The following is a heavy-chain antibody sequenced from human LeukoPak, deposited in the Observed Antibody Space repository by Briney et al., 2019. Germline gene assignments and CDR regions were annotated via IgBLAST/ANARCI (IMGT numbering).Heavy chain of an antibody. CDR2: INHGGDT. CDR3: AREKGYRVDY. Sequence: SETLSLTCSVYGGSFSGHYWSWIRQPPGKGLESIGEINHGGDTNYNPSLKSRVTISVDLSKIQFSLKLTSVTAADTAVYYCAREKGYRVDYWGQGTLVTVSS. CDR1: GGSFSGHY. J-gene: IGHJ4*02. V-gene: IGHV4-34*01. D-gene: IGHD5-12*01.